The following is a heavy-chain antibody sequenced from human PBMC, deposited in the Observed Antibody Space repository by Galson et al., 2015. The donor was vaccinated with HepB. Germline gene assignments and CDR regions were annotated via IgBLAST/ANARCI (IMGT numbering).Heavy chain of an antibody. D-gene: IGHD4-23*01. CDR2: IIPILGIA. V-gene: IGHV1-69*04. Sequence: SVKVSCKASGGTFSSYTISWVRQAPGQGLEWMGRIIPILGIANYAQKFQGRVTITADKSTSTAYMELSSLRSEDTAVYYCAREDYGGNPYFDYWGQGTLVTVSS. CDR1: GGTFSSYT. J-gene: IGHJ4*02. CDR3: AREDYGGNPYFDY.